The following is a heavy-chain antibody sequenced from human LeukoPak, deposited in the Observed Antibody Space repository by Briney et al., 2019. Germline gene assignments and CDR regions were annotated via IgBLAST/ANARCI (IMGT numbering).Heavy chain of an antibody. Sequence: GGSLRLSCAASGFTFSSNAMHWVRQARGKGLEWVAFIRYDANNKHFADSVKGRFTISRDNPKNTLYLQMNSLRAEDTAVYYCARGHIVVLTAPDYWGQGTLVTVSS. D-gene: IGHD2-21*02. J-gene: IGHJ4*02. CDR1: GFTFSSNA. CDR2: IRYDANNK. CDR3: ARGHIVVLTAPDY. V-gene: IGHV3-30*02.